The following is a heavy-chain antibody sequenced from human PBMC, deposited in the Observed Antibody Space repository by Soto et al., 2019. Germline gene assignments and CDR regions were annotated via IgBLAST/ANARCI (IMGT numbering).Heavy chain of an antibody. CDR2: ISSSSSTI. J-gene: IGHJ3*02. V-gene: IGHV3-48*01. CDR3: ARTRRVVAATLRAFDI. CDR1: GFTFSSYS. D-gene: IGHD2-15*01. Sequence: GGSLRLSCAASGFTFSSYSMNWVRQAPGKGLEWVSYISSSSSTIYYADSVKGRFTISRDNAKNSLYLQMNSLRAEDTAVYYCARTRRVVAATLRAFDIWGQGTMVTVSS.